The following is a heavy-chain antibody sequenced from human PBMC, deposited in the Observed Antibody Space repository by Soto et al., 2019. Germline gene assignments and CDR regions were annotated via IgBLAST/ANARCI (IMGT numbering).Heavy chain of an antibody. CDR3: ARVKVDTAMVFPGDAFDI. CDR2: MNPNSGDT. D-gene: IGHD5-18*01. J-gene: IGHJ3*02. V-gene: IGHV1-8*01. CDR1: GYTFTTYD. Sequence: GASVKVSCKASGYTFTTYDINWVRQATGQGLEWMGWMNPNSGDTGYAEKFQGRVTMTRDTSMSTVYMELSSLRSEDTAVYYCARVKVDTAMVFPGDAFDIWGQGTMVTVSS.